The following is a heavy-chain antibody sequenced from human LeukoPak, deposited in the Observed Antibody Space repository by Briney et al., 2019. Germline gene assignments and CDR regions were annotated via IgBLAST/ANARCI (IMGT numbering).Heavy chain of an antibody. CDR1: GFTFSSHC. D-gene: IGHD6-25*01. CDR2: ITGVGGNT. V-gene: IGHV3-23*01. CDR3: ARHLSGDDI. J-gene: IGHJ3*02. Sequence: GGSLRLSCAASGFTFSSHCMSWVRQPPAKGLEWVSTITGVGGNTYYADSVKGRFTISRDNSKNTLYLQMNSLRDEDTAVYYCARHLSGDDIWGQGTMVTVSP.